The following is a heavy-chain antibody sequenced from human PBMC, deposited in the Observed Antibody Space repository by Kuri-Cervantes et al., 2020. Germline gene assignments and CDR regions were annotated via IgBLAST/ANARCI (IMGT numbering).Heavy chain of an antibody. CDR3: AREGYSYGEFDY. Sequence: GESLKISCVASGFTFSNYGMTWIRQAPGNGLEWVSSISTNGGSTYYADSVKGRFTISRDNSKNTLYLQMNSLRAEDTAVYYCAREGYSYGEFDYWGQGTPVTVSS. V-gene: IGHV3-23*01. CDR1: GFTFSNYG. J-gene: IGHJ4*02. CDR2: ISTNGGST. D-gene: IGHD5-18*01.